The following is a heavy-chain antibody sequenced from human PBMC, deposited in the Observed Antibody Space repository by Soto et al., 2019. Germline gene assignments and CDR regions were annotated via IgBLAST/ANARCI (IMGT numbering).Heavy chain of an antibody. CDR3: AKTRQAPVGTHFFDL. V-gene: IGHV3-23*01. J-gene: IGHJ4*02. Sequence: GGSLRLSCEGSGFTFSSFAMGWVRQAPGKGLEWLSSVSADGVSSFSADSVRGRFRVSRDNSKNTLFLQMRFLRVEDTAVYYCAKTRQAPVGTHFFDLWGQGTQVTVSS. CDR2: VSADGVSS. CDR1: GFTFSSFA.